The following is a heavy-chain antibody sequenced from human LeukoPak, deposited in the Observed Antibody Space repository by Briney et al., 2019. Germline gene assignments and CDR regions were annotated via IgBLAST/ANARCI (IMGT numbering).Heavy chain of an antibody. J-gene: IGHJ4*02. CDR3: ARAAWDYYGSGSPPQIDY. V-gene: IGHV3-33*01. CDR1: GFTFSSCG. Sequence: PGGSLRLSCAASGFTFSSCGMHWVRQAPGKGLEWVAVIWYDGSNKYYADSVKGRFTISRDNSKNTLYLQMNSLRAEDTAVYYCARAAWDYYGSGSPPQIDYWGQGTLVTVSS. D-gene: IGHD3-10*01. CDR2: IWYDGSNK.